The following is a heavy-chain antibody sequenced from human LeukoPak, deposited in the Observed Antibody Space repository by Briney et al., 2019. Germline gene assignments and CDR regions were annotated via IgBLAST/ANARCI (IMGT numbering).Heavy chain of an antibody. V-gene: IGHV5-51*01. Sequence: GESLKISCKGSGYSFTSYWIGWVRQMPGKGLEWMGIIYPGDSDTRYSPSFQGQVTISADKSISTAYLQWSSLKASDTAMYYCARSFGYNDYSNLDGDDYWGQGTLVTVSS. CDR3: ARSFGYNDYSNLDGDDY. J-gene: IGHJ4*02. D-gene: IGHD4-11*01. CDR1: GYSFTSYW. CDR2: IYPGDSDT.